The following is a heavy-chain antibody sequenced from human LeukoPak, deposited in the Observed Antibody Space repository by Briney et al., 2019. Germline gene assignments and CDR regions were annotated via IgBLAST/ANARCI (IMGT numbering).Heavy chain of an antibody. V-gene: IGHV3-7*01. J-gene: IGHJ5*02. CDR2: IKQDGSEK. CDR3: ARRSKGYSYGYGWFDP. D-gene: IGHD5-18*01. CDR1: GFTFSSYW. Sequence: PGGSLRLSCAASGFTFSSYWMSWVRQAPGKGLEWVANIKQDGSEKYYVDSVKGRFTISRDNAKNSLYLQMNSLRAEDTAVYYCARRSKGYSYGYGWFDPWGQGTLVTVSS.